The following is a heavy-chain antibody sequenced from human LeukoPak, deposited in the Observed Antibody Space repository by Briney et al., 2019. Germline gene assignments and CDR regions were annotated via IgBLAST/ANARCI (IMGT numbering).Heavy chain of an antibody. V-gene: IGHV3-23*01. D-gene: IGHD1-1*01. J-gene: IGHJ4*02. CDR1: GFTFSSYA. CDR3: AKDDNLGDFDY. CDR2: ISGSGGST. Sequence: GGSLRLSCAASGFTFSSYAMSGIRQAPGKGLEWVSAISGSGGSTYYADSVKGRFTISRDNSKNTLYLQMNSLRAEDTAVYYCAKDDNLGDFDYWGQGTLVTVSS.